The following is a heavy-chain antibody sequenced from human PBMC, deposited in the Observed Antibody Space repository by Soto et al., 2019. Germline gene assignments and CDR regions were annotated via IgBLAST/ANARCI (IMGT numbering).Heavy chain of an antibody. CDR2: IIPIFGTA. Sequence: SVKVSCKASGGTFSSYAISWVRQAPGQGLEWMGGIIPIFGTANYAQKFQGRVTITADESTSTAYMELSSLRSEETAVYYCASDLTNSGLQSRYYYGMDVWGQGTTVTVSS. D-gene: IGHD4-4*01. CDR1: GGTFSSYA. J-gene: IGHJ6*02. V-gene: IGHV1-69*13. CDR3: ASDLTNSGLQSRYYYGMDV.